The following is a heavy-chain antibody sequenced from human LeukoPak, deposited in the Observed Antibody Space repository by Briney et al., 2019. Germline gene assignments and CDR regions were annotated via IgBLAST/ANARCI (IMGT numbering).Heavy chain of an antibody. CDR3: ARDRTYDYYDSSGSMNYGMDV. V-gene: IGHV3-66*02. CDR1: GFTVTSNC. Sequence: GRSLRLSCAASGFTVTSNCMSWVRQDPGKWLEWVSVIYSGGSTYYADSVKGRFTISRDNSKNTLYLQMNSLRAEDTAVYYCARDRTYDYYDSSGSMNYGMDVWGQGTTVTVSS. J-gene: IGHJ6*02. D-gene: IGHD3-22*01. CDR2: IYSGGST.